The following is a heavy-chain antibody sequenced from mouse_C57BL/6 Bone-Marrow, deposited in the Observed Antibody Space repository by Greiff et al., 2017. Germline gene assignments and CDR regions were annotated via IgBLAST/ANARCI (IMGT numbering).Heavy chain of an antibody. CDR2: INPYNGGT. D-gene: IGHD4-1*01. Sequence: VQLQQSGPVLVKPGASVKMSCKASGYTFTDYYMHWVKQSPGKSLEWIGVINPYNGGTSYNQKFKGKATLTVDKSSSTAYMELNSLTSEDSAVYYCAANWDWNVDVWGTGTTVTVSA. J-gene: IGHJ1*03. CDR3: AANWDWNVDV. V-gene: IGHV1-19*01. CDR1: GYTFTDYY.